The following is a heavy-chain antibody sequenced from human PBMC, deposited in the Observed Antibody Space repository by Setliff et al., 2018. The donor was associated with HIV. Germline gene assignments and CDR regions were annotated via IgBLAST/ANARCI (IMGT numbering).Heavy chain of an antibody. J-gene: IGHJ4*02. CDR1: GFTFSTYP. V-gene: IGHV3-30*01. CDR3: ARLSGDYYYFDY. CDR2: MSYDGNNK. Sequence: GGSLRLSCAASGFTFSTYPMSWVRQAPGKGLEWVAVMSYDGNNKYYADSVKGRFTISRDNSKNTLFLQMNSLRPEDTAVYYCARLSGDYYYFDYWGQGTLVTVSS. D-gene: IGHD2-21*02.